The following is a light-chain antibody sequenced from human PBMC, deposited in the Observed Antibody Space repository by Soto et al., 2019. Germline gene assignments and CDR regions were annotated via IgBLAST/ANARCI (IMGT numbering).Light chain of an antibody. CDR2: DTT. CDR3: QQRRNLPYT. Sequence: ETLLTQSPGTLSLSPGERATLSCRASQSVSNYLAWFQQKPGQAPRLLIFDTTNRAPCTPARFSGSGSVTHFTLTISSLEPEDFAVYYCQQRRNLPYTFGQGTKLEIK. J-gene: IGKJ2*01. V-gene: IGKV3-11*01. CDR1: QSVSNY.